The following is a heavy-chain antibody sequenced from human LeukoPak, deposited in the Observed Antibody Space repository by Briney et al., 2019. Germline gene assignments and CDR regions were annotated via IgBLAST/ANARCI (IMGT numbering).Heavy chain of an antibody. J-gene: IGHJ2*01. CDR3: ARARDYGSGSYYKAHWYFDL. V-gene: IGHV1-18*01. CDR1: GYIFTNYG. CDR2: FSTFNGNT. D-gene: IGHD3-10*01. Sequence: ASVKVSCKASGYIFTNYGITWVRQAPGQGLEWMGWFSTFNGNTNYVQKLQGRVTMTTDTSTSTAYMELRSLRSDDTAVYYCARARDYGSGSYYKAHWYFDLWGRGTLVTVSS.